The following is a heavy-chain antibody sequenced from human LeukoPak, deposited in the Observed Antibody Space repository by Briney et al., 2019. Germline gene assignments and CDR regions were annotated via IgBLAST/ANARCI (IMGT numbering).Heavy chain of an antibody. Sequence: SETLSLTCTVSGGSISSYYWSWIRQPPGKGLEWIGYIYYSGSTNYNPSLKSRVTISVDTSKNQFSLKLSSVTAADTAVYYCARVARGATWYFDLWGRGNLVTVSS. CDR1: GGSISSYY. CDR3: ARVARGATWYFDL. CDR2: IYYSGST. J-gene: IGHJ2*01. D-gene: IGHD1-26*01. V-gene: IGHV4-59*01.